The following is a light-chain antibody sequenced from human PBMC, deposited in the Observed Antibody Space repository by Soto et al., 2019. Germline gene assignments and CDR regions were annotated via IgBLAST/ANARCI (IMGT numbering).Light chain of an antibody. CDR3: QQYKSFSIT. CDR2: DAS. V-gene: IGKV1-5*01. Sequence: IQMTQSPSTLSASVGDRVTITCRASQSISSWLAWYQKKPGTAPTLLIYDASSLESGVPPRFRGSGSGTELTIIISSLKPEDSETYYCQQYKSFSITFGQGTRLEIK. J-gene: IGKJ5*01. CDR1: QSISSW.